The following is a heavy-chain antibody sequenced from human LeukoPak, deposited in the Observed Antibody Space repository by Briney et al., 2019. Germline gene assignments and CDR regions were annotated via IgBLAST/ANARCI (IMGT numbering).Heavy chain of an antibody. CDR2: INHSGST. CDR3: ARGDTAMVTFVRWSWFDP. Sequence: SETPSLTCAVYGGSFSGYYWSWIRQPPGKGLEWIGEINHSGSTNYNPSLKSRVTISVDTSKNQFSLKLSSVTAADTAVYYCARGDTAMVTFVRWSWFDPWGQGTLVTVSS. V-gene: IGHV4-34*01. D-gene: IGHD5-18*01. J-gene: IGHJ5*02. CDR1: GGSFSGYY.